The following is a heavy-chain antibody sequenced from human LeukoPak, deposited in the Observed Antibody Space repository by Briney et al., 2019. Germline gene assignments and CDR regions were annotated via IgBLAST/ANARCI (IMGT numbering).Heavy chain of an antibody. D-gene: IGHD3-10*01. J-gene: IGHJ5*02. CDR3: ARLKGGSGSYPGNWFDP. CDR2: IYHSGST. Sequence: SSQTLSLTCAVSGGSISSGGYSWSWIRQPPGKGLEWIGYIYHSGSTYYNPSLKSRVTISVDRSKNQFSLKLSSVTAADTAVYYCARLKGGSGSYPGNWFDPWGQGTLVTVSS. V-gene: IGHV4-30-2*01. CDR1: GGSISSGGYS.